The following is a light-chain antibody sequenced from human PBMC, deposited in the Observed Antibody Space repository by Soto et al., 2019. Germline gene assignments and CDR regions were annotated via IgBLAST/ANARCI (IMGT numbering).Light chain of an antibody. Sequence: DIVMTQSPDSLAVSLGGRATINCESSQSILYSSNNQNCLAWYQQKPGQPPKLLIYWASTRESGVPDRFSGSGSVTDFTLTISSLQAEDVAVYYCQQYCATPWTFGKGTKVEIK. CDR3: QQYCATPWT. CDR2: WAS. CDR1: QSILYSSNNQNC. J-gene: IGKJ1*01. V-gene: IGKV4-1*01.